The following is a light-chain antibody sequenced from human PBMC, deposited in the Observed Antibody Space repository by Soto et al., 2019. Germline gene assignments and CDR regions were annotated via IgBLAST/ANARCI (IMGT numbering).Light chain of an antibody. CDR1: QGIDSA. J-gene: IGKJ4*01. CDR3: QQFISYPLT. Sequence: AIQLTQSPSSLSASVGDRVTVTCRASQGIDSALAWYQQKPGTAPKLLIHDASSLESGVPSRFSGSASGTDFTLTISSLQPEDFATSYCQQFISYPLTFGGGTKV. V-gene: IGKV1-13*02. CDR2: DAS.